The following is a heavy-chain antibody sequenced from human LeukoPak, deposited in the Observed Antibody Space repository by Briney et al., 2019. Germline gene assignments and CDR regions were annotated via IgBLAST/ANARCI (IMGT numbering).Heavy chain of an antibody. Sequence: SETLSLTCAVYGGSFSGYYWGWIRQPPGRGLEWIGEINHSGSTNYNPSLKSRVTISVDTSKNQFSLKLSSVTAADTAVYYCAVRLWFGEFYFDYWGQGTLVTVSS. CDR3: AVRLWFGEFYFDY. CDR2: INHSGST. V-gene: IGHV4-34*01. J-gene: IGHJ4*02. D-gene: IGHD3-10*01. CDR1: GGSFSGYY.